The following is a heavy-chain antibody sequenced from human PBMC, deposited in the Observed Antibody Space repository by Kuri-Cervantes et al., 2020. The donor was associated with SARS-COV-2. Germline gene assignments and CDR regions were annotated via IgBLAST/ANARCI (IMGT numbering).Heavy chain of an antibody. Sequence: GESLKISCAASGFTFSSYSMNWVRQAPGKGLEWVSSISSSSSYIYYADSVKGRFTISRDNSKNTLYLQMNSLRAEDTAVFYCARAGGGSYWEFDYWGQGTLVTVSS. J-gene: IGHJ4*02. CDR1: GFTFSSYS. V-gene: IGHV3-21*01. CDR2: ISSSSSYI. CDR3: ARAGGGSYWEFDY. D-gene: IGHD1-26*01.